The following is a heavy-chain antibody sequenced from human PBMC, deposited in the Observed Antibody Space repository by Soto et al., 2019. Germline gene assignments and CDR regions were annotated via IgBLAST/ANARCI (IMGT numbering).Heavy chain of an antibody. Sequence: QVTLKESGPTLVKPTQTLTLTCTFSGFSLGSTGVGVVWIRQPPGKALEWLAVIYWDDDKRYSPSLRSRLTISKDTAKNQVVLTMTNMDPVDTDTYYCAHRLEGYVSCWSQVCFDYWGQGALVSVSS. J-gene: IGHJ4*02. CDR1: GFSLGSTGVG. CDR2: IYWDDDK. V-gene: IGHV2-5*02. D-gene: IGHD6-19*01. CDR3: AHRLEGYVSCWSQVCFDY.